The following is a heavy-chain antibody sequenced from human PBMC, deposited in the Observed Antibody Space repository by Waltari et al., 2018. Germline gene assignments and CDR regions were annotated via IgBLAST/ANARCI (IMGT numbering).Heavy chain of an antibody. CDR2: IKSSGGST. CDR1: GSTLSTQA. V-gene: IGHV3-23*01. D-gene: IGHD2-2*01. J-gene: IGHJ4*02. Sequence: VHLLESRGGSVQHGGSLRHPRAAPGSTLSTQALYWLRQAPGKGLELVASIKSSGGSTLYADSGKCRFTISRDNFENTLDLEVNSLRVEDTATYYCAKLGGTGSVALGGIHCDHWGQGTLVTVSS. CDR3: AKLGGTGSVALGGIHCDH.